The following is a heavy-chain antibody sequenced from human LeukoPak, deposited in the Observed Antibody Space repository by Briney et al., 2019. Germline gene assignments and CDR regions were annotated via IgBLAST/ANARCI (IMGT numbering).Heavy chain of an antibody. CDR2: IYSGGST. CDR1: GFTVSSNY. Sequence: GGSLRLSCAASGFTVSSNYMSWVRQAPGKGLEWVSVIYSGGSTYYADSVKGRFTISRDNSKNTLYLQMNSLRAEDTAVYYCVKDLGSAITSALALDDWGQGTTVTVSS. D-gene: IGHD2-15*01. V-gene: IGHV3-53*01. J-gene: IGHJ6*02. CDR3: VKDLGSAITSALALDD.